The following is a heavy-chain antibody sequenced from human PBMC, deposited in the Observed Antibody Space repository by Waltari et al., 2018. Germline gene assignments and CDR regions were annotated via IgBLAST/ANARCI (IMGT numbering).Heavy chain of an antibody. CDR3: AGDRAIGLFFDY. Sequence: QVQLQESGQGLVKPSGTLSLTWAVSGDPISGNYWWSWVRQSPEKGLEWIGQVHHSGKTHYNPSLQSRVTISVDKPKNQFSLNLNSVTAADPAVYYCAGDRAIGLFFDYWGRGTLVTVSS. CDR1: GDPISGNYW. CDR2: VHHSGKT. J-gene: IGHJ4*02. D-gene: IGHD3-10*01. V-gene: IGHV4-4*02.